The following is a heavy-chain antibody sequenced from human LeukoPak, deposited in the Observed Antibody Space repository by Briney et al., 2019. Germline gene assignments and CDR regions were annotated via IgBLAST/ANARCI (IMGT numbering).Heavy chain of an antibody. Sequence: SETLSLTCTVSGGSISSYYWGWIRQPPGKGLEWIGSIYYSGSTYYNPSLKSRVTISVDTSKNQFSLKLSSVTAADTAVYYCASFRSTIWSFDYWGQGTLVTVSS. CDR2: IYYSGST. D-gene: IGHD5-24*01. CDR3: ASFRSTIWSFDY. CDR1: GGSISSYY. V-gene: IGHV4-39*01. J-gene: IGHJ4*02.